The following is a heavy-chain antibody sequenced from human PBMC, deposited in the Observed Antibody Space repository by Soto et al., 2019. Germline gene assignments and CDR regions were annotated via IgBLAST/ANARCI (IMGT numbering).Heavy chain of an antibody. CDR1: GFTFDDYA. CDR3: AKERGRVLYCDFDY. CDR2: ISWDSGSI. V-gene: IGHV3-9*01. D-gene: IGHD6-19*01. Sequence: EVQLVESGGGLVQPGRSLRLSCAASGFTFDDYAMHWVRQAPGKGLEWVSGISWDSGSIGYADSVKGRFTISRDNAKNSLYLQMNSLRAEDTALYYCAKERGRVLYCDFDYWGQGTLVTVSS. J-gene: IGHJ4*02.